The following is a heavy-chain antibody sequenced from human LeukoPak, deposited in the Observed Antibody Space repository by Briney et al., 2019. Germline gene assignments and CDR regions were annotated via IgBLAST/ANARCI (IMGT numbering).Heavy chain of an antibody. CDR3: AKAPYYYDSSGYPFIYYYYGMDV. V-gene: IGHV3-30*18. J-gene: IGHJ6*02. Sequence: GGSLRLSCAASGFTFSSYGMHWVRQAPGKGLEWVAVISYDGSNKYYADSVKGRFTISRDNSKNTLYLQMNSLRAEDTAVYYCAKAPYYYDSSGYPFIYYYYGMDVWGQGTTVTVSS. CDR2: ISYDGSNK. CDR1: GFTFSSYG. D-gene: IGHD3-22*01.